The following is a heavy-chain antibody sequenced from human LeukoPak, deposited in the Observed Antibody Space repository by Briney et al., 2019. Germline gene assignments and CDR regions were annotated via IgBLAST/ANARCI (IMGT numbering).Heavy chain of an antibody. CDR1: GFIVSNND. Sequence: GGSLILSCAASGFIVSNNDMSWGRQAPGKGLEWVSRIYSGGRTYYADSVKGRFTISRDNSKNTLYLQMNSLRGEDTAVYYCARGCFYDRSPYCPFDYWGQGTLVTVSS. J-gene: IGHJ4*02. D-gene: IGHD3-22*01. CDR3: ARGCFYDRSPYCPFDY. CDR2: IYSGGRT. V-gene: IGHV3-53*01.